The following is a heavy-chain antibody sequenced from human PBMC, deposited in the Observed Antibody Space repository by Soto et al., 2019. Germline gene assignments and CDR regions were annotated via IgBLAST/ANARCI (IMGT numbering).Heavy chain of an antibody. D-gene: IGHD3-10*01. CDR1: GYSFTSYW. CDR3: ARAMVRGKNYYGMDV. CDR2: IYPGDSDT. V-gene: IGHV5-51*01. Sequence: GESLKISCKGSGYSFTSYWIGWVRQMPGKGLECMGIIYPGDSDTRYSPSFQGQVTISADKSISTAYLQWSSLKASDTAMYYCARAMVRGKNYYGMDVWGQGTTVTSP. J-gene: IGHJ6*02.